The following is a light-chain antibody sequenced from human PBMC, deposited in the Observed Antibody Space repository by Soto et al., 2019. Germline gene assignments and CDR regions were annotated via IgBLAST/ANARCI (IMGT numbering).Light chain of an antibody. Sequence: SYELTQPTSVSVAPGQTARIPCGGDNIGIRSVHWYQQKPGQAPVVVVYDDNDRPSGIPERFSGSNSGNTATLTISRVEAGDEADYYCQVWDSSSDCNVFGTGTKLTVL. CDR1: NIGIRS. J-gene: IGLJ1*01. CDR3: QVWDSSSDCNV. CDR2: DDN. V-gene: IGLV3-21*02.